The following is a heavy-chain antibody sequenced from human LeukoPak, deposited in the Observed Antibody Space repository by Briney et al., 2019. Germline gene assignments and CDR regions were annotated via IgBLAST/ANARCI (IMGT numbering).Heavy chain of an antibody. Sequence: ASVRVSCKASGYTFTSYYMHWVRQAPGQGLEWMGIINLSGGSTSYAQKFQGRVTMTRDTCTSTVYMELSSLRSEDTAVYYCARDSSITFGGVIVLRYYFDYWGQGTLVTVSS. D-gene: IGHD3-16*02. V-gene: IGHV1-46*01. CDR3: ARDSSITFGGVIVLRYYFDY. CDR2: INLSGGST. CDR1: GYTFTSYY. J-gene: IGHJ4*02.